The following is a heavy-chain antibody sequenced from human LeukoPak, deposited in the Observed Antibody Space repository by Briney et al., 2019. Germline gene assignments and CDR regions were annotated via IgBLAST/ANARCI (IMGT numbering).Heavy chain of an antibody. J-gene: IGHJ5*02. CDR2: ISYEGSNK. CDR1: GFTFSSYA. V-gene: IGHV3-30*04. Sequence: GGSLRLSCAASGFTFSSYAMHWVRPAPGKGLEWLAVISYEGSNKYYADSVKGRFTISRDNSKNTPYLQLIGLRAQARAVYCCARRGRRSLDPWGQGTLVTVSS. D-gene: IGHD3-10*01. CDR3: ARRGRRSLDP.